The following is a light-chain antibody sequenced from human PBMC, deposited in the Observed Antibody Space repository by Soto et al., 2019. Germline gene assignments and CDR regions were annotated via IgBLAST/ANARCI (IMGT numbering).Light chain of an antibody. CDR3: QQHHSFPLT. V-gene: IGKV1-9*01. J-gene: IGKJ4*01. Sequence: IQLTQSPSSLSASVGDRVTITCRASQGISIYLAWYQQMPGKAPKLLIHGASALQSGVPSRFSGSGSRTDFTLTISSLQPEDCATYFCQQHHSFPLTFGRGTKVDIK. CDR1: QGISIY. CDR2: GAS.